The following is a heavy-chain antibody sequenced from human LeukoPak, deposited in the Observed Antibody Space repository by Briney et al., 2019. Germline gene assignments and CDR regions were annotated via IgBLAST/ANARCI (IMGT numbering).Heavy chain of an antibody. V-gene: IGHV3-66*01. CDR3: AREQPGGSSWYKGVYFDY. CDR1: GFTFSSYS. J-gene: IGHJ4*02. CDR2: IYSGGST. Sequence: PGGSLRLSCAASGFTFSSYSMNWVRQAPGKGLEWVSVIYSGGSTYYADSVKGRFTISRDNSKNTLYLQMNSLRAEDTAVYYCAREQPGGSSWYKGVYFDYWGQGTLVTVSS. D-gene: IGHD6-13*01.